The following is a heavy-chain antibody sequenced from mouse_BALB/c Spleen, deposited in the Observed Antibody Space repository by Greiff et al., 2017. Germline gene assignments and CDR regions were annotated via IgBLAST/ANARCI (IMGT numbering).Heavy chain of an antibody. J-gene: IGHJ2*01. CDR2: INPSNGRT. Sequence: QVQLKQPGAELVKPGASVKLSCKASGYTFTSYWMHWVKQRPGQGLEWIGEINPSNGRTNYNEKFKSKATLTVDKSSSTAYMQLSSLTSEDSAVYYCARWDYWGQGTTLTVSS. CDR3: ARWDY. CDR1: GYTFTSYW. V-gene: IGHV1S81*02.